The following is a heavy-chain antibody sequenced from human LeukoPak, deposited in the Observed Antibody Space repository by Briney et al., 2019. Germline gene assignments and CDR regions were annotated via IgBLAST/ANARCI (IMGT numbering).Heavy chain of an antibody. CDR3: ARGPSTRRRYSSSWYAGGWFDP. V-gene: IGHV4-34*01. CDR2: INHSGST. D-gene: IGHD6-13*01. J-gene: IGHJ5*02. Sequence: PSETLSLTCAVHGGSFSGYYWSWIRQPPGKGLEWIGEINHSGSTNYNPSLKSRVTISVDTSKNQFSLKLSSVTAADTAVYYCARGPSTRRRYSSSWYAGGWFDPWGQGTLVTVSS. CDR1: GGSFSGYY.